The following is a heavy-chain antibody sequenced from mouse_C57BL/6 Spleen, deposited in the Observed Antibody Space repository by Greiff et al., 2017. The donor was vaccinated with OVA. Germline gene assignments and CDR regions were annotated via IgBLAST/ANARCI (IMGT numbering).Heavy chain of an antibody. V-gene: IGHV1-54*01. CDR2: INPGSGGT. CDR3: ARWGYDVFLYAMDY. D-gene: IGHD2-2*01. J-gene: IGHJ4*01. Sequence: VQLQQSGAELVRPGTSVKVSCKASGYAFTNYLIEWVKQRPGQGLEWIGVINPGSGGTNYNEKFKGKATLTADKSSSTAYMQLSSLTSEDSAVYFCARWGYDVFLYAMDYWGQGTSVTVSS. CDR1: GYAFTNYL.